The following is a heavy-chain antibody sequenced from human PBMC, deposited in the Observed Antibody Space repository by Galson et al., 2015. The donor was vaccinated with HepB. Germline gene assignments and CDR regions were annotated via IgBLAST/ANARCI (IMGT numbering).Heavy chain of an antibody. V-gene: IGHV1-2*04. Sequence: SVKVSCKASGYTFTGYYMHWVRQAPGQGLEWMGWINPNSGGTNYAQKFEGWVTMTRDTSISTAYMELSRLRSDDTAVYYCAREGGDSGYDFDYWGQGTLVTVSS. J-gene: IGHJ4*02. D-gene: IGHD5-12*01. CDR1: GYTFTGYY. CDR3: AREGGDSGYDFDY. CDR2: INPNSGGT.